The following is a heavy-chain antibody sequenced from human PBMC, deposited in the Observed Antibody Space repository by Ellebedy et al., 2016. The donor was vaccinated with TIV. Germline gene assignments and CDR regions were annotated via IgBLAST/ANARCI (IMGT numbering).Heavy chain of an antibody. V-gene: IGHV1-18*01. J-gene: IGHJ6*02. CDR1: GYTFPSYG. CDR3: ARDRGRPEGEIYSYGFDYYYYYGMDV. D-gene: IGHD5-18*01. Sequence: AASVKVSCKASGYTFPSYGISWVRQAPGQGLEWMGWISAYNANTTFAQRLQGRVTMTTDTSTSTAYMELRSLRSDDTAVYYCARDRGRPEGEIYSYGFDYYYYYGMDVWGQGTTVTVSS. CDR2: ISAYNANT.